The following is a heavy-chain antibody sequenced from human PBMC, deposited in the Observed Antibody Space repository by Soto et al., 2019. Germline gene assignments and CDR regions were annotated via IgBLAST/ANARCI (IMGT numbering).Heavy chain of an antibody. V-gene: IGHV3-23*01. D-gene: IGHD3-3*01. J-gene: IGHJ6*03. Sequence: GGSLRLSCAASGFTFSSYAMSWVRQAPGKGLEWVSAISGSGGSTYYADSVKGRFTISRDNSKNTLYLQMNSLRAEDTAVYYCAKDGDYDFWSGTPYYYYMDVWGKGTTVTVSS. CDR2: ISGSGGST. CDR1: GFTFSSYA. CDR3: AKDGDYDFWSGTPYYYYMDV.